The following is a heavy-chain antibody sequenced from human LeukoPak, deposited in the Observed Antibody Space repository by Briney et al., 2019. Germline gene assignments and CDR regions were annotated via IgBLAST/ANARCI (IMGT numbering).Heavy chain of an antibody. CDR1: GGSISSGGYY. V-gene: IGHV4-31*03. D-gene: IGHD6-13*01. CDR2: IYYSGST. CDR3: ARVSGSSSWHPLAEYFQH. J-gene: IGHJ1*01. Sequence: PSETLSLTCTVSGGSISSGGYYWSWIRQHPGKGLEWIGYIYYSGSTYYNPSLKSRVTISVDTSKNQFSLKLSSVTAADTAVYYCARVSGSSSWHPLAEYFQHWGQGTLVTVSS.